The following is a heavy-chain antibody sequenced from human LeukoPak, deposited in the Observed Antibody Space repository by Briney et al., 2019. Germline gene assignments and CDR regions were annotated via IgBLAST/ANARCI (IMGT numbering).Heavy chain of an antibody. CDR3: AKDRDPGAFDI. Sequence: GGSLRLSCAASGFTFSSYGMHWVRQAPGKGLEWVAVIWYDGSNKYYADSVKGRFTISRDNSKNTLYLQMNSLRAEDTAVYYCAKDRDPGAFDIWGQGTMVTVS. CDR2: IWYDGSNK. V-gene: IGHV3-33*06. J-gene: IGHJ3*02. CDR1: GFTFSSYG.